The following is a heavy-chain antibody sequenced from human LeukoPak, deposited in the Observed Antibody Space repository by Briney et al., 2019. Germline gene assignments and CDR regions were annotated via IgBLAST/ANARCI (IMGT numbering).Heavy chain of an antibody. CDR2: ISYDGSNK. CDR1: GFTFSSYG. J-gene: IGHJ6*02. Sequence: PGRSLRLSCAASGFTFSSYGMHWVRQAPGKGLEWVAVISYDGSNKYYADSVKGRFTISRDNSKNTLYLQMNSLRAEDTAVYYCAKERSGSSWQIYYYYYYGMDVWGQGTTVTVSS. V-gene: IGHV3-30*18. CDR3: AKERSGSSWQIYYYYYYGMDV. D-gene: IGHD6-13*01.